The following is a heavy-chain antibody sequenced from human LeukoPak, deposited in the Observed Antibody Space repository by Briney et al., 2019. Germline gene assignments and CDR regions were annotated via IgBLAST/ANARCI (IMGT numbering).Heavy chain of an antibody. CDR2: ISAYNGNT. CDR3: AREEDSYPAAMFTSDY. CDR1: GYTFTSYG. Sequence: ASVKVSCKASGYTFTSYGISWVRQAPGQGLEGRGWISAYNGNTNYAQKLQGRVTMTTDTSTSTAYMELRSLRSDDTAVYYCAREEDSYPAAMFTSDYWGQGTLVTVSS. D-gene: IGHD2-2*01. V-gene: IGHV1-18*01. J-gene: IGHJ4*02.